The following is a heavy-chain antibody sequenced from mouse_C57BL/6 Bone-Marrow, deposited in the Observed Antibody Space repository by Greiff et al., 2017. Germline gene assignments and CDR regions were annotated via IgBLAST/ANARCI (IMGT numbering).Heavy chain of an antibody. V-gene: IGHV2-2*01. CDR3: ARNRGAYSNYGFAY. CDR1: GFSLTSYG. D-gene: IGHD2-5*01. CDR2: IWSGGST. J-gene: IGHJ3*01. Sequence: VQLVESGPGLVQPSQSLSITCTVSGFSLTSYGVHWVRQSPGKGLEWLGVIWSGGSTDYNAAFISRLSISKDNSKSQVFFKMNSLQADDTAIYYCARNRGAYSNYGFAYWGQGTLVTVSA.